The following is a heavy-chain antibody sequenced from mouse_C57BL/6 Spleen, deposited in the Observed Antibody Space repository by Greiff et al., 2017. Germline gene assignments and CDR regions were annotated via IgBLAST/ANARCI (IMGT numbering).Heavy chain of an antibody. CDR1: GFSFTSYG. V-gene: IGHV2-2*01. J-gene: IGHJ3*01. CDR2: IWSGGST. Sequence: QVQLQQSGPGLVQPSQSLSITCTVSGFSFTSYGVHWVRQSPGKGLEWLGVIWSGGSTDYNAAFISRRSISKYKSRSQVSFKMISLQADDTAIYYCAGYSRFAYWGQGTLVTVSA. CDR3: AGYSRFAY. D-gene: IGHD1-2*01.